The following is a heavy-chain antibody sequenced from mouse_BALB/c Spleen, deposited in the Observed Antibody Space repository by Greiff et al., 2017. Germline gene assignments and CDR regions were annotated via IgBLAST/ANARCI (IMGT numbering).Heavy chain of an antibody. CDR1: GFTFSSYA. CDR2: ISSGGSYT. V-gene: IGHV5-9-3*01. CDR3: ARTVAYYFDY. J-gene: IGHJ2*01. D-gene: IGHD1-1*01. Sequence: EVQVVESGGGLVKPGGSLKLSCAASGFTFSSYAMSWVRQTPEKRLEWVATISSGGSYTYYPDSVKGRFTISRDNAKNTLYLQMSSLRSEDTAMYYCARTVAYYFDYWGQGTTLTVSS.